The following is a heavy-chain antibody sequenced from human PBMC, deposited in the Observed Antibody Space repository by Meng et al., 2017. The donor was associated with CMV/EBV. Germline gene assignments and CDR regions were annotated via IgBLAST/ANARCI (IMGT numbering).Heavy chain of an antibody. CDR3: ARGSSSSYYYYGMDV. J-gene: IGHJ6*02. V-gene: IGHV3-21*01. CDR1: GFTFSSYS. Sequence: GESLKISCAASGFTFSSYSMSWVRQAPGKGLEWVSSISSSSSYIYYADSVKGRFTISRDNAKNSLYLQINSLRAEDTAVYYCARGSSSSYYYYGMDVWGQGTTVTVSS. CDR2: ISSSSSYI. D-gene: IGHD6-6*01.